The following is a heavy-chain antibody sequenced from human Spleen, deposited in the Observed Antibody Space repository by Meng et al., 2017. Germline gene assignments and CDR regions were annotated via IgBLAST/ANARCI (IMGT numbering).Heavy chain of an antibody. D-gene: IGHD4-11*01. CDR3: ARGPTTMAHDFDY. CDR2: INHSGST. CDR1: GGSFSDYY. Sequence: QVALQQCGAGLLKPSETLSLPCVVSGGSFSDYYWSWIRQPPGKGLEWIGEINHSGSTNYNPSLESRATISVDTSQNNLSLKLSSVTAADSAVYYCARGPTTMAHDFDYWGQGTLVTVSS. J-gene: IGHJ4*02. V-gene: IGHV4-34*01.